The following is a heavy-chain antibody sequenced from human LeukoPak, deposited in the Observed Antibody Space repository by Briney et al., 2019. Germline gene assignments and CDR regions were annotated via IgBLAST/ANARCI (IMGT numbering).Heavy chain of an antibody. CDR2: ISYDGSNK. Sequence: GRSLRLSCAASGFTFSSYAMHWVRQAPGKGLEWVAVISYDGSNKYYADSVKGRFTISRDNSKNTLYLQMNSLRAEDTAVYYCARDLSGYFDYRRQGTLVSVSS. CDR1: GFTFSSYA. CDR3: ARDLSGYFDY. V-gene: IGHV3-30-3*01. J-gene: IGHJ4*02. D-gene: IGHD6-19*01.